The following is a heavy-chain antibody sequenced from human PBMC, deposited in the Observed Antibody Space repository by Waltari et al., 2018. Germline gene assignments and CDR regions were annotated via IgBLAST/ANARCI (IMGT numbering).Heavy chain of an antibody. CDR1: GCPLSSSY. Sequence: QVQPQEWGPGLVKPSDTLSHTGRGYGCPLSSSYWRLIRQSAVEGRGCVGHINTSGSTNYNPSLKSRVTMSVDTSKNQFSLKLTAVTAADTAVYYCARGITVIVADYYFYYMDVWGKGTTVTISS. J-gene: IGHJ6*03. V-gene: IGHV4-4*07. D-gene: IGHD3-22*01. CDR3: ARGITVIVADYYFYYMDV. CDR2: INTSGST.